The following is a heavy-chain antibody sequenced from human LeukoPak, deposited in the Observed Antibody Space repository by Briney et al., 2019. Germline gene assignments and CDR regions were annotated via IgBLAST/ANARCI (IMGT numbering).Heavy chain of an antibody. Sequence: SETLSLTCAVYGGSFSGYYWSWIRQPSGKGLEWIGEINHSGSTNYNPSLKSRVTISVDTSKNQFSLKLSSVTAADTAVYYCARGQLHGDYSNYWGQGTLVTVSS. D-gene: IGHD4-17*01. CDR3: ARGQLHGDYSNY. J-gene: IGHJ4*02. CDR2: INHSGST. CDR1: GGSFSGYY. V-gene: IGHV4-34*01.